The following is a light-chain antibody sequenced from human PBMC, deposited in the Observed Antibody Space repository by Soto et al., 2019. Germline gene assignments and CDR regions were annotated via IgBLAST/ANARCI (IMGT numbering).Light chain of an antibody. V-gene: IGLV2-14*01. CDR1: SSDVGGYNY. J-gene: IGLJ1*01. CDR3: SSYTSSSTYV. Sequence: QSALTQPASVSGSAGKSITISCTGTSSDVGGYNYVSWYQQHPGKAPKLMIYDVSNRPSGVSNRFSGSKSGNTASLTISGLQAEDEADYYCSSYTSSSTYVFRTGTKLTVL. CDR2: DVS.